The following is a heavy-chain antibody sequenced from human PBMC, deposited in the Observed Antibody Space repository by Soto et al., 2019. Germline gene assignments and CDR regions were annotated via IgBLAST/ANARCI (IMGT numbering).Heavy chain of an antibody. Sequence: EVQLVESGGGLVQPGKSPRLSCAASGFTFDDYAMHWVLQAPGKGLECVSSISWNSGNILYADSVKGRFTISRDNAKNSLYLQMNSLRAEDTALYYCAKGASTTGFAFNDYWGQGTLVTVSS. J-gene: IGHJ4*02. CDR3: AKGASTTGFAFNDY. CDR2: ISWNSGNI. D-gene: IGHD4-17*01. V-gene: IGHV3-9*01. CDR1: GFTFDDYA.